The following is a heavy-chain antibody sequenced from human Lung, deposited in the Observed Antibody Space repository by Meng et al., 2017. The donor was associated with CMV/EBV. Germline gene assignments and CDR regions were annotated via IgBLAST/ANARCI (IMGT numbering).Heavy chain of an antibody. D-gene: IGHD2-2*01. V-gene: IGHV3-66*02. CDR1: GFTVETNY. CDR3: ARDLVVPAAIQYYYHNYGMDV. J-gene: IGHJ6*02. Sequence: GEXXTISCAASGFTVETNYMSWVRQAPGKGLEWVSNIYSAGNTYYADSVKGRFTISRDNSKNTLSLQMNSLRVEDTAVYYCARDLVVPAAIQYYYHNYGMDVXGQGXTVTVSS. CDR2: IYSAGNT.